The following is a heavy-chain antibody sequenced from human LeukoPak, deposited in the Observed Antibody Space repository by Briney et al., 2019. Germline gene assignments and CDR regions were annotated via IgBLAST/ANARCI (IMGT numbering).Heavy chain of an antibody. D-gene: IGHD3-16*02. CDR1: GGSIGTYY. J-gene: IGHJ6*03. V-gene: IGHV4-59*08. CDR2: IYVTGN. CDR3: ARHIGGGIEDMDV. Sequence: SETLSLTCTVSGGSIGTYYWSWVRQSPGKGLEWIGYIYVTGNRYNPYLPSRGTISVDTYSNQFFLKMSSVTAADTAVYYCARHIGGGIEDMDVWGKGTKVTVSS.